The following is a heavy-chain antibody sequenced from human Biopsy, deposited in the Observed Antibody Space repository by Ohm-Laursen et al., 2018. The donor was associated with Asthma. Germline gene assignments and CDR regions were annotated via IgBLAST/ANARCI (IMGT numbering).Heavy chain of an antibody. CDR3: AKDKLSHIDYYYGMDV. D-gene: IGHD2/OR15-2a*01. V-gene: IGHV3-30-3*01. Sequence: SLRFSCAASGFTFSSYAMHWVRQAPGKGLEWVAVISYDGSNKYYADSVKGRFTISRDNSKNTLYLQMNSLRAEDTAVYYCAKDKLSHIDYYYGMDVWGQGTTVTVSS. J-gene: IGHJ6*02. CDR1: GFTFSSYA. CDR2: ISYDGSNK.